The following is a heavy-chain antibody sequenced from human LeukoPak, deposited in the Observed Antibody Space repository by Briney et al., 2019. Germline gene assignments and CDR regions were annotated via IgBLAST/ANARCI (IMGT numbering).Heavy chain of an antibody. D-gene: IGHD6-19*01. CDR2: ISGDGGT. CDR1: GFTFGSYV. Sequence: GGSLRLSCAASGFTFGSYVMSWVRQAPGKGPEWVSAISGDGGTYYADSVKGRFTISRDNSKNTLYLQMNSLRAEDTAVYYCARDQHRYSSGDGYWGQGTLVTVSS. J-gene: IGHJ4*02. CDR3: ARDQHRYSSGDGY. V-gene: IGHV3-23*01.